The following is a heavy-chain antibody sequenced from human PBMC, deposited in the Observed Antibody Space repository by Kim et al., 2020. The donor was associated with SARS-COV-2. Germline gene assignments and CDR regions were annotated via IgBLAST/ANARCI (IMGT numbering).Heavy chain of an antibody. D-gene: IGHD2-15*01. CDR1: GFTFSSYG. V-gene: IGHV3-30*18. J-gene: IGHJ4*02. Sequence: GGSLRLSCAASGFTFSSYGMHWVRQAPGKGLEWVAVISYDGSNKYYADSVKGRFTISRDNSKNTLYLQMNSLRAEDTAVYYCAKDAGSASRFVVVVAATDWGQGTLVTVSS. CDR3: AKDAGSASRFVVVVAATD. CDR2: ISYDGSNK.